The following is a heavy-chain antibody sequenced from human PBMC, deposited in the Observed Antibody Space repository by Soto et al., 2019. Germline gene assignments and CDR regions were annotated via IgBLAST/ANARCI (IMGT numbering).Heavy chain of an antibody. V-gene: IGHV1-69*12. CDR1: GGTFSNSA. J-gene: IGHJ6*02. D-gene: IGHD3-3*02. CDR3: ARXXXRLXLGGNYYYILDV. Sequence: QVQLEQSGAEVKKPGSSVKVSCKASGGTFSNSAISWVRQAPGQGLEWMGGIMPIFRTPDYAQKFQGRVTVTADESTSTAYMELSGLRSDDTAVXXCARXXXRLXLGGNYYYILDVWGQGTTVTVSS. CDR2: IMPIFRTP.